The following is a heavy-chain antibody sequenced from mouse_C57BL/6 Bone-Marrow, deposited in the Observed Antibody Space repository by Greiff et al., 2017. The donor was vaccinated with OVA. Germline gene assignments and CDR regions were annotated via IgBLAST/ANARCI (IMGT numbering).Heavy chain of an antibody. CDR1: GYAFTNYL. CDR2: INPGSGGT. D-gene: IGHD1-1*01. V-gene: IGHV1-54*01. Sequence: QVQLQQSGAELVRPGTSVKVSCKASGYAFTNYLIEWVKQRPGQGLEWIGVINPGSGGTNYNEKFKGKATLTADKSSSTAYMQLSSLTSDDSAVYFCARGPYYYGSSYGFAYWGQGTLVTVSA. J-gene: IGHJ3*01. CDR3: ARGPYYYGSSYGFAY.